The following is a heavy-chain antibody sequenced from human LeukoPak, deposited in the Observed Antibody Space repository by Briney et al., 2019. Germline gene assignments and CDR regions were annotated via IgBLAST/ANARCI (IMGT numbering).Heavy chain of an antibody. CDR2: IYYSGST. V-gene: IGHV4-59*01. D-gene: IGHD1-14*01. CDR3: ARDNRPRGNWFGP. Sequence: SETLSLTCTVSGGSISSYYWSWIRQPPGKGLEWIGYIYYSGSTNYNPSLKSRVTISVDTSKNQFSLKLSSVTAADTAVYYCARDNRPRGNWFGPWGQGTLVTVSS. CDR1: GGSISSYY. J-gene: IGHJ5*02.